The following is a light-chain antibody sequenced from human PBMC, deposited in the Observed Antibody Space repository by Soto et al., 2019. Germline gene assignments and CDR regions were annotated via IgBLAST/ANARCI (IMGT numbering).Light chain of an antibody. CDR1: QDISNY. J-gene: IGKJ4*01. CDR2: DAS. V-gene: IGKV1-33*01. CDR3: QQYDNLLLT. Sequence: DVQMTQSPSSLSASVGDRVTITCQASQDISNYLHWYQQKPGKAPKLLIYDASNLETGVQSRFSGSGSGTDFTFTISILQPEDIATYYCQQYDNLLLTFGGGTKVEIK.